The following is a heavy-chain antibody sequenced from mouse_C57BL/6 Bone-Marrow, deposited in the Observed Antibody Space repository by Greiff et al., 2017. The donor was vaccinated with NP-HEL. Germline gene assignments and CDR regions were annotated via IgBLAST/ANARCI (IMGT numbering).Heavy chain of an antibody. CDR2: IDPENGDT. CDR1: GFNIKDAY. CDR3: TNYGSSYGWYFDV. J-gene: IGHJ1*03. Sequence: VQLQQSGAELVRPGASVKLSCTASGFNIKDAYMHWVKQRPEQGLEWIGWIDPENGDTEYASKFQGKATITADTSSNTAYLQLSSLTSEDTAVYYCTNYGSSYGWYFDVWGTGTTVTVSS. D-gene: IGHD1-1*01. V-gene: IGHV14-4*01.